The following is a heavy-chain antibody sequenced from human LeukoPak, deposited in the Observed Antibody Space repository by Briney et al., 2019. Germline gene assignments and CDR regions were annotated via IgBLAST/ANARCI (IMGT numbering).Heavy chain of an antibody. CDR2: IYNGDMT. CDR3: ARVNLGALVRGVFHYIGMDV. J-gene: IGHJ6*02. Sequence: GGSLRLSCAASGLTVSSNYMSWVRQAPGKGLEWLSVIYNGDMTYYADSVKGRFTISRDNAKNSLYVQMNSLRVEDTAVYYCARVNLGALVRGVFHYIGMDVWGQGTTVTVSS. V-gene: IGHV3-66*01. D-gene: IGHD3-10*01. CDR1: GLTVSSNY.